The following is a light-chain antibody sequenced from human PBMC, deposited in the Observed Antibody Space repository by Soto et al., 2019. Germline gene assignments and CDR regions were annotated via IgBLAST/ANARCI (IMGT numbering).Light chain of an antibody. CDR2: EVN. J-gene: IGLJ1*01. CDR3: SSYAGSNNPPYV. V-gene: IGLV2-8*01. CDR1: SSDVGGFNY. Sequence: QSALTQPPSASGSPGQSVTISCTETSSDVGGFNYVSWHQQHPGKAPTLILYEVNKRPSGVPDRISGSKSGNTASLTVSGLQAEDEADYYCSSYAGSNNPPYVFGTGTQLTVL.